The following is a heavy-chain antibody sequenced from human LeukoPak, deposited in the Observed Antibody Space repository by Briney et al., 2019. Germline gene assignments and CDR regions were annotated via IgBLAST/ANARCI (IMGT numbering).Heavy chain of an antibody. Sequence: SETLSLTCTVSGGSLSSYYWSWLRQPPGRGLEWIGYIYYSGSTNYNPSLKSRVTISVDTSKNQFSLKLSSVTAADTAVYYCARQSCSGGSCYPRPYWYFDLWGRGTLVTVSS. CDR1: GGSLSSYY. CDR3: ARQSCSGGSCYPRPYWYFDL. CDR2: IYYSGST. D-gene: IGHD2-15*01. V-gene: IGHV4-59*08. J-gene: IGHJ2*01.